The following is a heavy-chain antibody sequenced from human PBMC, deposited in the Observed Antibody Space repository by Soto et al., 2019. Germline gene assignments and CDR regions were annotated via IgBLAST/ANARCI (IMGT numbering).Heavy chain of an antibody. CDR3: ARGRYGDY. V-gene: IGHV1-18*01. CDR2: ISAHNGNT. D-gene: IGHD1-1*01. CDR1: GYTFTTYG. J-gene: IGHJ4*02. Sequence: QVHLVQSGAEVKKPGASVKVSCKGPGYTFTTYGITWVRQAPGQGLEWMGWISAHNGNTNYAQKLQGRVTVTRDTSTSTAYMELRRLRSDDTAVYYCARGRYGDYWGQGALVTVSS.